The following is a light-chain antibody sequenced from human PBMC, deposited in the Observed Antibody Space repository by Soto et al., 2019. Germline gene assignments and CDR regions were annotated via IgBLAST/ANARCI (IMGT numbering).Light chain of an antibody. CDR3: QQRSNWPRT. J-gene: IGKJ2*01. CDR1: QNISRS. CDR2: GTS. V-gene: IGKV3-15*01. Sequence: EIVMTQSPVTLSVSPGERATLSCRASQNISRSLAWYQQKPGQGPSLLIYGTSTRAGGVPARFSGGGSGTEFTLTITSLQSEDFAVYYCQQRSNWPRTFGQGTKLEIK.